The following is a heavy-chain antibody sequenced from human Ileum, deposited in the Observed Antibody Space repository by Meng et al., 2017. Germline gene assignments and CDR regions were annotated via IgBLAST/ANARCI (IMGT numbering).Heavy chain of an antibody. CDR3: VRDLVGHQQVEYFDL. J-gene: IGHJ2*01. D-gene: IGHD6-13*01. CDR1: GFTLSNYW. V-gene: IGHV3-74*01. Sequence: ELRLVESWGSLVQPGGSLRLSCTASGFTLSNYWVHWVRQAPGTGLVWVSRVDNGGSDTIYADSVRGRFTISKDHAKNTVYLQMSNLKAEDTAIYYCVRDLVGHQQVEYFDLWGRGTLVTVSS. CDR2: VDNGGSDT.